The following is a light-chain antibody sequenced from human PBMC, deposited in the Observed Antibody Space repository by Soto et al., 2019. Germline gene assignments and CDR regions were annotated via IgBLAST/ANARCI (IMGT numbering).Light chain of an antibody. J-gene: IGKJ2*01. CDR3: QQYNKWPAFT. CDR1: QSISSN. V-gene: IGKV3-15*01. Sequence: EIVMTQSPGTLSVSPGERVTLSCRASQSISSNLAWYQQKPGQAPRLLIYGASIRATGIPARFSGSGSGALFTLTISSRQSEEFAIYYCQQYNKWPAFTFGQGKKLEI. CDR2: GAS.